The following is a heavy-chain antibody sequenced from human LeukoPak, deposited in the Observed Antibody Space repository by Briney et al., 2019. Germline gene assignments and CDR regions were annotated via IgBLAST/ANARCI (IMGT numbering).Heavy chain of an antibody. D-gene: IGHD6-13*01. CDR2: ISSGSIYI. J-gene: IGHJ4*02. Sequence: NPGGSLRLSCEASGFTFSSYDMNWVRRAPGKGLEWVSSISSGSIYIYYADSVKGRFTISRDNARNSLYLQMNSLRAEDAAVYYCARIIAAGDYHFDYWGQGTLVTVSS. V-gene: IGHV3-21*01. CDR1: GFTFSSYD. CDR3: ARIIAAGDYHFDY.